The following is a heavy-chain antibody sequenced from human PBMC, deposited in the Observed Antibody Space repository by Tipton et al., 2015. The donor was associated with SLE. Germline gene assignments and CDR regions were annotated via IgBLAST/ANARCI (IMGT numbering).Heavy chain of an antibody. D-gene: IGHD3-9*01. CDR1: GYSISSGYY. Sequence: TLSLTCTVSGYSISSGYYWGWIRQSTGQGLEWIASINHSGTSYYNPSLKTRVTISVDTSKNKFSLKLTSVTAADTAAYYCGRDRPTGYYDYWGQGIQVIVSS. J-gene: IGHJ4*02. CDR2: INHSGTS. CDR3: GRDRPTGYYDY. V-gene: IGHV4-38-2*02.